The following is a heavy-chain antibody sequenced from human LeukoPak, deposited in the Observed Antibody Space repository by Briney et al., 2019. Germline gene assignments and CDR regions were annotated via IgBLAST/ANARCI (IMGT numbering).Heavy chain of an antibody. CDR3: ARDGNYDFWSGYSPNYYYYYMDV. J-gene: IGHJ6*03. V-gene: IGHV1-46*01. Sequence: GASVKVSCKASGYTFTSYYMHWVRQAPGQGLEWMGIINPSGGSTSYAQKFQGRVTMTRDMSTSTVYMELSSLRSEDTAVYYCARDGNYDFWSGYSPNYYYYYMDVWGKGTTVTISS. CDR2: INPSGGST. CDR1: GYTFTSYY. D-gene: IGHD3-3*01.